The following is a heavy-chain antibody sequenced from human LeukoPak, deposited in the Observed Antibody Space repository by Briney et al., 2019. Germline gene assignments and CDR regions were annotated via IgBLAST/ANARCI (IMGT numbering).Heavy chain of an antibody. D-gene: IGHD5-18*01. CDR2: IYHSGST. CDR3: ARAWRWIQLSAFDY. CDR1: GFTFSNAW. V-gene: IGHV4-4*02. J-gene: IGHJ4*02. Sequence: GSLRLSCAASGFTFSNAWMSWVRQAPGKGLEWIGEIYHSGSTNYNPSLKSRVTISVDKSKNQFSLKLSSVTAADTAVYYCARAWRWIQLSAFDYWGQGTLVTVSS.